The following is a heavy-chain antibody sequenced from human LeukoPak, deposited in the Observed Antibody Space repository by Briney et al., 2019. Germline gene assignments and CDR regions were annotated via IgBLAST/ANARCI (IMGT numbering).Heavy chain of an antibody. D-gene: IGHD3-10*01. V-gene: IGHV3-30-3*01. Sequence: GGSLRLSCAASGFTFSSYAMHWVRQAPGKGLEWVAVISYDGSNKYYADSVKGRVTISRDNSKNTLYLQMNSLGAEDTAVYYCAREKGFGELHGMDVWGQGTTVTVSS. J-gene: IGHJ6*02. CDR2: ISYDGSNK. CDR1: GFTFSSYA. CDR3: AREKGFGELHGMDV.